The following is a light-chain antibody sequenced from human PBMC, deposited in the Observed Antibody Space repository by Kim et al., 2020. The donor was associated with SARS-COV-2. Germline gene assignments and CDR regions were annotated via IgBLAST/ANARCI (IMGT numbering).Light chain of an antibody. V-gene: IGLV3-21*04. CDR2: YDS. J-gene: IGLJ2*01. Sequence: PGKTARVSGGGNSIGSKGVHWYQQQSGQAPVLVISYDSDRPSGIPERFSGSNSGNTATLTISRVEAGDEADYYCQVWDSSSDHRVVFGGGTKVTVL. CDR3: QVWDSSSDHRVV. CDR1: SIGSKG.